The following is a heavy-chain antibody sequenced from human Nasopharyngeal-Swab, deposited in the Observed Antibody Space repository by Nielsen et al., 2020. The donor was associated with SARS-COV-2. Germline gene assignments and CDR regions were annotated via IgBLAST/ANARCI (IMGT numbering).Heavy chain of an antibody. Sequence: SLKISCAASGFTFDEYSMHWVRQAPGKGLEWAASISWSGGATGYADSVKGRFTISRDNAKNSLYLQMKSLRPEDTALYYCAKDRGDSSGYYRYFYYGMDVWGQGTTVTVSS. CDR2: ISWSGGAT. CDR3: AKDRGDSSGYYRYFYYGMDV. V-gene: IGHV3-9*01. J-gene: IGHJ6*02. CDR1: GFTFDEYS. D-gene: IGHD3-22*01.